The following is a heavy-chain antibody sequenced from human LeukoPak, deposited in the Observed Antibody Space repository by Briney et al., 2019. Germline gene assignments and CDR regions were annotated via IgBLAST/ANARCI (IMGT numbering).Heavy chain of an antibody. Sequence: PGGSLRLSCAAPGFTFSSYGMHWVRQAPGKGLEWVAVISYDGSNKYYADSVKGRSTISRDNSKNTLYLQMNSLRAEDTAVYYCAKDPRSGGATGYWGQGTLVTVSS. CDR2: ISYDGSNK. D-gene: IGHD1-26*01. CDR3: AKDPRSGGATGY. J-gene: IGHJ4*02. V-gene: IGHV3-30*18. CDR1: GFTFSSYG.